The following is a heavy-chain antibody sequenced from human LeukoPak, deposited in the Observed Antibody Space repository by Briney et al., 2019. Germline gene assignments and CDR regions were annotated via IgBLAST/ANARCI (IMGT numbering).Heavy chain of an antibody. V-gene: IGHV3-21*01. J-gene: IGHJ4*02. CDR1: GFTFSSYS. Sequence: GGSLRLSCAASGFTFSSYSMNWVRQAPGKGLEWVSSISSSSSYIYYADSVKGRFTISRDNAKNSLYLQMNSLRAEDTAVYYCARAHYYDSSGYEYYFDYWGQGTLVTVSS. D-gene: IGHD3-22*01. CDR2: ISSSSSYI. CDR3: ARAHYYDSSGYEYYFDY.